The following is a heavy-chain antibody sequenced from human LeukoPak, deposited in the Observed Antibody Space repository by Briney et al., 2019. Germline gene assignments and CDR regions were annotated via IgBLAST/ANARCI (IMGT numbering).Heavy chain of an antibody. Sequence: GESLKISFKGSGSTFISFWIGWVRQMPGKGPEWLGMIFPDDSDTRYSPSFQGQVTISVDKPLSTAYLHWSSLKASDTAMYYCTRSARMTNPDYWGQGTQVTVSS. CDR1: GSTFISFW. V-gene: IGHV5-51*04. CDR2: IFPDDSDT. J-gene: IGHJ4*02. D-gene: IGHD4-11*01. CDR3: TRSARMTNPDY.